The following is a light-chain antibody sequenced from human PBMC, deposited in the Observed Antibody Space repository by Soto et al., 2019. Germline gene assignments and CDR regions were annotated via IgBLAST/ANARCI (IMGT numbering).Light chain of an antibody. CDR3: QNYYSYSGT. V-gene: IGKV1-5*01. Sequence: DIQMSQSPSTLSASVGHRLTITCRASQNIETGLAWYQQKPGKAPNLLIYDASTLESGVSSRFSGSGSGTEFTLTISSLQPDATETYYCQNYYSYSGTFGQGSKVDI. CDR1: QNIETG. CDR2: DAS. J-gene: IGKJ1*01.